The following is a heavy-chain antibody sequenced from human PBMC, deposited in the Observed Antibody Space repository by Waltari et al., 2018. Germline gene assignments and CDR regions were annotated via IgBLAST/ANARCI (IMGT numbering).Heavy chain of an antibody. CDR1: GTSISNNF. CDR2: LYNSGIT. D-gene: IGHD1-26*01. J-gene: IGHJ4*02. V-gene: IGHV4-4*07. CDR3: ARGGLDGFDS. Sequence: QVQLQESGPGLVKPSETLSLTCKVSGTSISNNFWNWVRQPAGKGLEWIGRLYNSGITNYNPSLKSRVMSTDTSKNQFSLKLNSVTAADTAVYFCARGGLDGFDSWGQGILVTVS.